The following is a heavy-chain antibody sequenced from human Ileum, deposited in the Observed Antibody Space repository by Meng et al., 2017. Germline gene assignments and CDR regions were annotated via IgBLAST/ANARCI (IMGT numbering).Heavy chain of an antibody. CDR2: MNPDGSNP. D-gene: IGHD1-1*01. CDR3: TNDRLNL. J-gene: IGHJ1*01. V-gene: IGHV3-74*03. CDR1: RFTSTDHW. Sequence: ESGGGKDPAVGYLRVCCTASRFTSTDHWLICTPLGPRQGWVWDSRMNPDGSNPTYEDSVKSRFTISRDNAKKTVNMKMNSLRAEDSALYYCTNDRLNLWGQGALVTVSS.